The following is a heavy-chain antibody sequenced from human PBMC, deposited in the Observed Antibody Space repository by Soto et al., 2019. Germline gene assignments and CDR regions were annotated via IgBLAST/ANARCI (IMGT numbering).Heavy chain of an antibody. D-gene: IGHD2-21*02. CDR2: INAGNGNT. Sequence: QVQLVQSGAEEKKPGASVKVSCKASGYTFTSYAMHWVRQAPGQRLEWMGWINAGNGNTKYSQKFQGRVTITSDTSASTASMELSRLRSEGTAVYYCARSIVVVTALAYWGQGTLVTVSS. J-gene: IGHJ4*02. V-gene: IGHV1-3*05. CDR3: ARSIVVVTALAY. CDR1: GYTFTSYA.